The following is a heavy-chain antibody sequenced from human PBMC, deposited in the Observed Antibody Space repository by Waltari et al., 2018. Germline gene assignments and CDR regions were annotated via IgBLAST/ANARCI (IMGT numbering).Heavy chain of an antibody. CDR2: INHSGST. V-gene: IGHV4-34*01. CDR1: GGSFSGYY. J-gene: IGHJ6*02. Sequence: QVQLQQWGAGLLKPSETLSLTCAVYGGSFSGYYWSWIRQSPGKGLEWIGEINHSGSTNYNPSLKSRVTISVDTSKNQFSLKLSSVTAADTAVYYCARGPTGYQLLIYYYYGMDVWGQGTTVTVSS. CDR3: ARGPTGYQLLIYYYYGMDV. D-gene: IGHD2-2*01.